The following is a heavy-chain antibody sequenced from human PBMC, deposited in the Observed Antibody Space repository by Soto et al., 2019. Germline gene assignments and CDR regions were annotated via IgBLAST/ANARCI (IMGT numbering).Heavy chain of an antibody. J-gene: IGHJ4*02. CDR3: ARAAYGGNSGYFDY. D-gene: IGHD4-17*01. Sequence: SETLSLTCTVSGGSISSGGYYWSWIRQHPGKGLEWIGYIYYSGSTYYNPSLKSRVTISVDTSKNQFSLKLSSVTAADTAVYYCARAAYGGNSGYFDYWGQGTLVTVSS. CDR1: GGSISSGGYY. CDR2: IYYSGST. V-gene: IGHV4-31*03.